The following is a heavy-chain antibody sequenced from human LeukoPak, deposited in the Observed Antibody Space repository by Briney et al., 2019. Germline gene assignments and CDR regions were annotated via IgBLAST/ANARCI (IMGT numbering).Heavy chain of an antibody. CDR2: VNPNRGGT. J-gene: IGHJ4*01. Sequence: ASVKVSCKTSGYIFSGYYIHWVRQAPGQGLEYMGWVNPNRGGTNYAQKFQGRITMTRDTSISAAYMELSSLRSDDTAVYYYARGYYTFDYWGQGTLVTVSS. D-gene: IGHD3-3*01. CDR1: GYIFSGYY. CDR3: ARGYYTFDY. V-gene: IGHV1-2*02.